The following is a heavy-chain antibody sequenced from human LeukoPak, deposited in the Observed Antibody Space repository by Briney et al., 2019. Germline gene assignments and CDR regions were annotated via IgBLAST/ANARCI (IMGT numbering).Heavy chain of an antibody. V-gene: IGHV4-59*01. D-gene: IGHD2-15*01. CDR2: FYYSGRT. CDR1: GGSISSYY. CDR3: ARDRRYCSGGSCYINWFDP. J-gene: IGHJ5*02. Sequence: TTSETLSLTCTVSGGSISSYYWSWLRQPPGKGLEWVGYFYYSGRTNYNPCLKSRVTISVDTSKNQFSLKLSSVTAADTAVYYCARDRRYCSGGSCYINWFDPWGQGTLVTVSS.